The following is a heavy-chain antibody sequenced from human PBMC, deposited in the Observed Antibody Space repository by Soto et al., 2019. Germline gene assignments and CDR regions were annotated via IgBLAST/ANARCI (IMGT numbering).Heavy chain of an antibody. D-gene: IGHD1-1*01. V-gene: IGHV3-74*01. CDR2: MSGDGKTI. Sequence: GSLRLSCAASGFTFSNYFMHWVRQVPGEGLVWVSRMSGDGKTISYADSVKGRFTISRDNAKNTLYLQMNSLRVEDTAVYYCARTYVPGIAGFDPWGQGTLGAVSS. J-gene: IGHJ5*02. CDR3: ARTYVPGIAGFDP. CDR1: GFTFSNYF.